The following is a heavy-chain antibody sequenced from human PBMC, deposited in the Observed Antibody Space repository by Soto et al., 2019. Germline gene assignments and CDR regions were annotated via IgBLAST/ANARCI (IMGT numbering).Heavy chain of an antibody. Sequence: ASVKVSCKASGYTFTGYYMHWVPQAPGQGLEWMGWINPNSGGTNYAQKSQGWVTMTRDTSISTAYMELSRLRSDDTAVYYCARMRATAAAGTAAFDIWGQGTMVTVSS. CDR3: ARMRATAAAGTAAFDI. CDR1: GYTFTGYY. D-gene: IGHD6-13*01. V-gene: IGHV1-2*04. J-gene: IGHJ3*02. CDR2: INPNSGGT.